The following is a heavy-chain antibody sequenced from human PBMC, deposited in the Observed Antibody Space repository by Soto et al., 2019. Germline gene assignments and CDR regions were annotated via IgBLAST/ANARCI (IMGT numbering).Heavy chain of an antibody. Sequence: ASVKVSCKASGYTFTSYGISWVRQAPGQGLEWMGWISAYNGNTNYAQKLQGRVTMTTDTSTSTAYMELRSLRSDDTAVYYCARVEAVAGKGGIDYWGQGTLVTVSS. CDR2: ISAYNGNT. V-gene: IGHV1-18*01. CDR3: ARVEAVAGKGGIDY. D-gene: IGHD6-19*01. CDR1: GYTFTSYG. J-gene: IGHJ4*02.